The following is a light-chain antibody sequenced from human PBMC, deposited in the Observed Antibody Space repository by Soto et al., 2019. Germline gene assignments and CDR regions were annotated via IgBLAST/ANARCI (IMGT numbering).Light chain of an antibody. J-gene: IGKJ4*01. CDR2: AAS. V-gene: IGKV1-39*01. Sequence: DIQMTQSPSSLSASVGDRVTITCRASQSISTYLNWYQQRPGRVPKLLIYAASSLHSGVPSRFSGSGSGTDFILTISSLQPEDFATYYCHQSFITPLAFGGGTKVEI. CDR3: HQSFITPLA. CDR1: QSISTY.